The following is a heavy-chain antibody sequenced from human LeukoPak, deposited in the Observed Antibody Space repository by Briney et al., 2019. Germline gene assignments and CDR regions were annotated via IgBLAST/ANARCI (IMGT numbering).Heavy chain of an antibody. D-gene: IGHD1-1*01. CDR1: GDSVSSNNAA. Sequence: SQTLSLTCAISGDSVSSNNAAWNWIRQSPSRVLEWLGRTYYRSKWYNDYAVSVKGRITINPDTSKNQVSLQLNSVTPEDTAVYYCARGEGAWDDVFDYWGQGALVTVSS. V-gene: IGHV6-1*01. J-gene: IGHJ4*02. CDR2: TYYRSKWYN. CDR3: ARGEGAWDDVFDY.